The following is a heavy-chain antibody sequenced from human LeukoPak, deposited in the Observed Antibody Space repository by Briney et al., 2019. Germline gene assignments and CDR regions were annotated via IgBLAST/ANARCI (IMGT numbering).Heavy chain of an antibody. CDR3: ARSFSGGSCLIDY. V-gene: IGHV4-39*07. D-gene: IGHD2-15*01. CDR1: GGSISSSSYY. Sequence: SETLSLTCTVSGGSISSSSYYWGWIRQPPGKGLEWIGEINHSGSTNYNPSLKSRVTISVDTSKNQFSLKLSSVTAADTAVYYCARSFSGGSCLIDYWGQGTLVTVSS. J-gene: IGHJ4*02. CDR2: INHSGST.